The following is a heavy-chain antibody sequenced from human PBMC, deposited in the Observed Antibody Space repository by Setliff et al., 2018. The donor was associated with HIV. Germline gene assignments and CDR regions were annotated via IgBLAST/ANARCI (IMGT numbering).Heavy chain of an antibody. CDR2: ISYSGIT. V-gene: IGHV4-31*03. CDR1: GGSITSGGDS. CDR3: VRDAEGVAAGAIYFYMDV. D-gene: IGHD2-8*01. Sequence: SETLSLTCTVSGGSITSGGDSWSLIRQHPGKGLKWIGYISYSGITYYDPSLKSRLTMSVDTSNNQFSLKMNSATAADTALYYCVRDAEGVAAGAIYFYMDVWGKGTTVTVSS. J-gene: IGHJ6*03.